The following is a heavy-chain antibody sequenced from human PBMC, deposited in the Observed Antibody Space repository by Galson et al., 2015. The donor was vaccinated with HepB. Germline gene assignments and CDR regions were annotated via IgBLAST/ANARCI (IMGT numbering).Heavy chain of an antibody. Sequence: SVKVSCKASGGTFSSYAISWVRQAPGQGLEWMGGIIPIFGTANYAQKFQGRVTITADESTSTAYMELSSLRSEDTAVYYCATPEVGAAANPRGGDYYGMDVWGQGTTVTVSS. J-gene: IGHJ6*02. CDR3: ATPEVGAAANPRGGDYYGMDV. D-gene: IGHD2-15*01. V-gene: IGHV1-69*13. CDR2: IIPIFGTA. CDR1: GGTFSSYA.